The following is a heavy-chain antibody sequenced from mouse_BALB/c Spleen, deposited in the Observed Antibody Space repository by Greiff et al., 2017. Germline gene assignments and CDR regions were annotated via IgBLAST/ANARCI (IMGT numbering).Heavy chain of an antibody. J-gene: IGHJ3*01. CDR1: GFTFSDYG. D-gene: IGHD2-4*01. V-gene: IGHV5-15*02. CDR3: ARASTMITGWFAY. Sequence: EVQVVESGGGLVQPGGSRKLSCAASGFTFSDYGMAWVRQAPGKGPEWVAFISNLAYSIYYADTVTGRFTISRENAKNTLYLEMSSLRSEDTAMYYCARASTMITGWFAYWGQGTLVTVSA. CDR2: ISNLAYSI.